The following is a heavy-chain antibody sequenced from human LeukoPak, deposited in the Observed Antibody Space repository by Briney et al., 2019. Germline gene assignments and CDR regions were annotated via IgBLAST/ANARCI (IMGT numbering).Heavy chain of an antibody. CDR2: IKLDGSEK. J-gene: IGHJ3*02. D-gene: IGHD3-9*01. CDR3: ARDRSDILTGYNDAFDI. Sequence: GGSLRLSSAASGFSFSSYWVSWVRQAPGKGLGWVATIKLDGSEKYYVDSVKGRFTISRDNAKNSLYLQMNSLRAEDTAVYYCARDRSDILTGYNDAFDIWGQGTMVTVSS. CDR1: GFSFSSYW. V-gene: IGHV3-7*01.